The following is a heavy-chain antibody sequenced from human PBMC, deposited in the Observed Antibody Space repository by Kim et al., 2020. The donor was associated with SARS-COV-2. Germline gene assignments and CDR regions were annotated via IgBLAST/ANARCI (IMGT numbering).Heavy chain of an antibody. D-gene: IGHD2-15*01. CDR2: NNDGGMP. J-gene: IGHJ4*02. CDR3: VKGGAH. Sequence: NNDGGMPGYADSVKGRFTISRDNAKNTVNLQMNSLGGDDPAVYYCVKGGAHWGQGSLVTVSS. V-gene: IGHV3-74*01.